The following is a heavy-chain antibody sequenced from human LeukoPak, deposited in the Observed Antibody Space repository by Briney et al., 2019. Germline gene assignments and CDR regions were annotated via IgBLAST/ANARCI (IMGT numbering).Heavy chain of an antibody. Sequence: ASVKVSCKASGYTFTSYGISWVRQAPGQGLEWMGWISAYNGNTNYAQKLQGRVTMTTDTSTSTAYMELRSLRSDDTAVYYCARDRDLTYYDNTGYLILGYWGQGTLVTVSS. CDR1: GYTFTSYG. J-gene: IGHJ4*02. V-gene: IGHV1-18*01. D-gene: IGHD3-22*01. CDR2: ISAYNGNT. CDR3: ARDRDLTYYDNTGYLILGY.